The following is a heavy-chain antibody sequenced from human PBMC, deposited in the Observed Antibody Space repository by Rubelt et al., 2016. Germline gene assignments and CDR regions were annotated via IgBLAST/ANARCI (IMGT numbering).Heavy chain of an antibody. CDR1: GGSFSGYY. V-gene: IGHV4-34*01. CDR3: ARAQQWLVHNAPPSFDD. J-gene: IGHJ4*02. CDR2: INHSGST. D-gene: IGHD6-19*01. Sequence: QVQLQQWGAGLLKPSETLSLTCAVYGGSFSGYYWSWVRQPPGKGLEWIGEINHSGSTNYNPFLKRRVTISVDSSKTQFSLKLGSVTAADTAVYYWARAQQWLVHNAPPSFDDWGQGTLVSVSS.